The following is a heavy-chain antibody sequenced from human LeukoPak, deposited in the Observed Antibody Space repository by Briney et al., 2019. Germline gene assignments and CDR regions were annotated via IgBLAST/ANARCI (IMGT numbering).Heavy chain of an antibody. CDR3: ARSYYDFWSLFYFDS. D-gene: IGHD3-3*01. CDR2: ISTTTSTI. Sequence: PGGSLRLSCAASGFSFSDYHMSWIRQAPGGGLEWGSYISTTTSTIYYADSVKGRFTISRDNAKNSLFLQMSSLRAEDTAVYFCARSYYDFWSLFYFDSWGQGTLVTVSS. V-gene: IGHV3-11*01. CDR1: GFSFSDYH. J-gene: IGHJ4*02.